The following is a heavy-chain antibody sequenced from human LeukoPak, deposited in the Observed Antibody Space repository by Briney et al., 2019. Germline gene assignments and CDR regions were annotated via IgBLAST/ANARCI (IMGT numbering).Heavy chain of an antibody. V-gene: IGHV4-61*01. CDR1: GDSVSGISFY. Sequence: SETLSLTCTVSGDSVSGISFYWSWIRQPPGKGLEWIGYIYYSGSTNYNPSLKSRVTISVDTSKNQFSLKLSSVTAADTAVYYCARDPSGSSGLYFDYWGQGTLVTVSS. CDR3: ARDPSGSSGLYFDY. D-gene: IGHD1-26*01. J-gene: IGHJ4*02. CDR2: IYYSGST.